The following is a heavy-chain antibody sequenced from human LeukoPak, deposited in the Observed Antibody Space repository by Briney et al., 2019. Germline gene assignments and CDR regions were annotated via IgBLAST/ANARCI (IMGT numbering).Heavy chain of an antibody. V-gene: IGHV3-21*01. CDR1: GFTFSSLN. CDR2: ISSTSSLI. D-gene: IGHD6-19*01. CDR3: ARYNSGWNDY. J-gene: IGHJ4*02. Sequence: GGSLRLSCAASGFTFSSLNMNWVRQAPGKGLEWVSSISSTSSLIWSADSLKGRFTISRDNAKNSLYLQMDSLRAEDTAAYYCARYNSGWNDYWGQGTLVTVSS.